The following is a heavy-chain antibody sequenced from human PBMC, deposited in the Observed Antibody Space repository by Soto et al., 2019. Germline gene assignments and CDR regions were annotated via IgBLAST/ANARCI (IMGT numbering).Heavy chain of an antibody. J-gene: IGHJ4*02. CDR1: GYTFPTST. Sequence: QLQLVQSGAEAKKPGASVKVSCKASGYTFPTSTISWLRPAPGQGLEWMGWIKAYSGNTNYAQKLQGRVTMTTDTSTSTAYMELRSLTTDDTAIYYCAIANYGDDDYWGQGTLVTVSS. D-gene: IGHD4-17*01. V-gene: IGHV1-18*01. CDR2: IKAYSGNT. CDR3: AIANYGDDDY.